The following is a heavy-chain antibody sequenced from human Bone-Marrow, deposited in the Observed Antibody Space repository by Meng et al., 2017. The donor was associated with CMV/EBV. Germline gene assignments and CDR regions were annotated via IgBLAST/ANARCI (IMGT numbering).Heavy chain of an antibody. Sequence: LSLTCAASGFTFSSYAMHWVRQAPGKGLEWVAVILYDGSDEYNVDSVKGRFTISRDNSKNTLYLQMNSLIPEDTAVYYCARDGGPKEYQLLDYGMDVWGQGTTVTVSS. CDR2: ILYDGSDE. D-gene: IGHD2-2*01. CDR1: GFTFSSYA. J-gene: IGHJ6*02. V-gene: IGHV3-30-3*01. CDR3: ARDGGPKEYQLLDYGMDV.